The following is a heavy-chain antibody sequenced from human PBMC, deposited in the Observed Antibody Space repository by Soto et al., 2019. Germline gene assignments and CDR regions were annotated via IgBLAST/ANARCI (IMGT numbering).Heavy chain of an antibody. CDR1: GYTFTSYY. J-gene: IGHJ6*02. CDR3: ARESGDCSSTSCARAYYYYGMDV. CDR2: INHSGGST. V-gene: IGHV1-46*01. Sequence: QVQLVQSGAEVKKPGASVKVSCKASGYTFTSYYMHWVRQAPGQGLAWMGIINHSGGSTSYAQKFQGRVTMTRDTSTSTVYMELSSLRSEDTAVYYCARESGDCSSTSCARAYYYYGMDVWGQGTTVTVSS. D-gene: IGHD2-2*01.